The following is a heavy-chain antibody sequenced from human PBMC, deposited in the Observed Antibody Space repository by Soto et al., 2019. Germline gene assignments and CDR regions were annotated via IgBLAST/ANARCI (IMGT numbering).Heavy chain of an antibody. V-gene: IGHV3-21*01. CDR1: GFTFSSYS. D-gene: IGHD2-2*01. CDR2: ISSSSSYI. Sequence: GGSLRLSCAASGFTFSSYSMNWVRQAPGKGLEWVSPISSSSSYIYYADSVKGRFTISRDNAKNSLYLQMNSLRAEDTAVYYCARDLHQLLSVFSINDPWGQGTLVTVS. CDR3: ARDLHQLLSVFSINDP. J-gene: IGHJ5*02.